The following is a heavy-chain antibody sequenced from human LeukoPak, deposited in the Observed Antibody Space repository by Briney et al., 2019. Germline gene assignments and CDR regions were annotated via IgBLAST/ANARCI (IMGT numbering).Heavy chain of an antibody. J-gene: IGHJ6*03. Sequence: GGSLRLSCAASGFTFSSYAMHWVRQAPGKGLEWVAVISYDGSNKYYADSVKGRFTISRDNSKNTLYLQMNSLRAEDTAVYYCAKVGVAGTYYYYMDVWGKGTTVTISS. CDR1: GFTFSSYA. CDR2: ISYDGSNK. CDR3: AKVGVAGTYYYYMDV. V-gene: IGHV3-30*04. D-gene: IGHD6-19*01.